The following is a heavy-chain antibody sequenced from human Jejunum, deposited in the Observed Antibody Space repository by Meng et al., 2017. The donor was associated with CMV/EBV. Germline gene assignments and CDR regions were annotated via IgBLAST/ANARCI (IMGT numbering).Heavy chain of an antibody. Sequence: GFTFSNYWMHWVRQASGKGLVWASRINSDGSSTSNADSVKGRFTISRDNARNTLYLQMNSLRVEDTAVYYCARDGGSGILGAFDFWGQGTLVTVSS. CDR1: GFTFSNYW. CDR2: INSDGSST. J-gene: IGHJ4*02. CDR3: ARDGGSGILGAFDF. D-gene: IGHD1-26*01. V-gene: IGHV3-74*01.